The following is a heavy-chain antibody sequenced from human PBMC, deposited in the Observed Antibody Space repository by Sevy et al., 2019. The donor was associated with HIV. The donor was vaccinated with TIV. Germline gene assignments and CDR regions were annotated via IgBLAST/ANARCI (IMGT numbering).Heavy chain of an antibody. Sequence: GGSLRLSCAASGFTFSSYSMNWVRQAPGKGLEWLSSISSRSSYIYYADSVKGRFTISRDNAKNSLYLQMNSLRAEDTAVYYCARESRFSDYVWGSYRMNYGMDVWGQGTTVTVSS. CDR2: ISSRSSYI. D-gene: IGHD3-16*02. V-gene: IGHV3-21*03. CDR3: ARESRFSDYVWGSYRMNYGMDV. J-gene: IGHJ6*02. CDR1: GFTFSSYS.